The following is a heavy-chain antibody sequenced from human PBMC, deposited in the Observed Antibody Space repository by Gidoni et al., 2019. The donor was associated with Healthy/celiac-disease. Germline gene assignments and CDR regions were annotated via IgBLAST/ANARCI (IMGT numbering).Heavy chain of an antibody. J-gene: IGHJ4*02. Sequence: EVQLVESGGGLVKPGGSLRLSCAASGFTFSSSSMNWVRQAPGKGLEWVSSISSSSSYIYYADSVKGRFTISRDNAKNSLYLQMNSLRAEDTAVYYCARDGTATTSPTDYWGQGTLVTVSS. CDR2: ISSSSSYI. V-gene: IGHV3-21*01. CDR3: ARDGTATTSPTDY. D-gene: IGHD4-17*01. CDR1: GFTFSSSS.